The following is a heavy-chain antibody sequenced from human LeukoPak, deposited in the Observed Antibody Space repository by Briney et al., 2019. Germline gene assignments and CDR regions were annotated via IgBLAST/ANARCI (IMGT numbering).Heavy chain of an antibody. V-gene: IGHV4-34*01. J-gene: IGHJ4*02. Sequence: SETLSLTCAVYGGSFSGYYWSWIRQPPGKGLEWIGEINHNGTTNYNPSLRGRVTISADTSKNQFSLKLRSVTAADTAVFYCARAGGIMSPDYWGQGTLVTVSS. CDR1: GGSFSGYY. CDR3: ARAGGIMSPDY. D-gene: IGHD3-16*01. CDR2: INHNGTT.